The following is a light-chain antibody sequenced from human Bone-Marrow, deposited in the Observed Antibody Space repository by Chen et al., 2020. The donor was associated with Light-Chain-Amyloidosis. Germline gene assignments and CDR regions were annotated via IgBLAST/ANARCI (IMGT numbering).Light chain of an antibody. CDR2: GSA. J-gene: IGKJ4*01. Sequence: EILLTQSTVTLTLPPGAGANLSCRASQTISSNYLTWYQQKFGQAPRLLIYGSASRATGIPDRFTGSGSGTDFTRTINRLEPEDFAMYYCQQYGTSPLTFGGGTKVEIK. CDR1: QTISSNY. V-gene: IGKV3-20*01. CDR3: QQYGTSPLT.